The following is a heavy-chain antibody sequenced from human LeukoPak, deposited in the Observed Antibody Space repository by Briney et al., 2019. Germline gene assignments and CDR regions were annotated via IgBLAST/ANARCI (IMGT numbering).Heavy chain of an antibody. J-gene: IGHJ4*02. V-gene: IGHV1-69*04. Sequence: ASVKVSCKASGGTFSSYAISWVRQAPRQGLEWMGRIIPILGIANYAQKFQGRVTITADKSTSTAYMELSSLRSEDTAVYYCARGAIRGARNFDYWGQGTLITVSS. CDR2: IIPILGIA. CDR1: GGTFSSYA. CDR3: ARGAIRGARNFDY. D-gene: IGHD3-10*01.